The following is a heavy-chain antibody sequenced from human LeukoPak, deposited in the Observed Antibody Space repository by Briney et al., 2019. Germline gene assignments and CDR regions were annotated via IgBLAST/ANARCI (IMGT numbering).Heavy chain of an antibody. J-gene: IGHJ3*02. CDR3: VRGGIRVSGIDAFDI. D-gene: IGHD5/OR15-5a*01. CDR1: GFSFRSYD. Sequence: GGSLRLSCAASGFSFRSYDMHWVRQVPGRGLEWVSAIGLDGDTHYPDSVKGRFTVSRENGENSLYLQMNGLTDGDTAVYYCVRGGIRVSGIDAFDIWGQGTRVTVSS. V-gene: IGHV3-13*01. CDR2: IGLDGDT.